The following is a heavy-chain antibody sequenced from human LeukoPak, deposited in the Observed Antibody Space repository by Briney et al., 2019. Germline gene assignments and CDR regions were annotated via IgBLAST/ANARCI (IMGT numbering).Heavy chain of an antibody. Sequence: PGGSLRLSCAASGFTFSSYGMHLVRQAPGKGLEWVAFIRYDGGNKYYADSVKGRFTISRDNSKNTLYLQMNSLRAEDTAVYYCAKIYSSGYYYDYWGQGTLVTVSS. CDR1: GFTFSSYG. CDR2: IRYDGGNK. V-gene: IGHV3-30*02. D-gene: IGHD3-22*01. CDR3: AKIYSSGYYYDY. J-gene: IGHJ4*02.